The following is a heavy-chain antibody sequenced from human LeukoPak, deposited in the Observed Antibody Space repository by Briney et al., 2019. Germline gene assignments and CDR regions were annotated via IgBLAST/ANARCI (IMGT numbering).Heavy chain of an antibody. CDR1: GGSFSGYY. CDR2: INHSGST. Sequence: SETLSLTCAVYGGSFSGYYWSWIRQPPGKGLEWIGEINHSGSTNYNPSLKSRVTISVDTSKNQFSLKLSSVTAADTAVYYCARGARIRYSTQYYYYYYGMDVWGQGTTVTVSS. V-gene: IGHV4-34*01. J-gene: IGHJ6*02. D-gene: IGHD4-11*01. CDR3: ARGARIRYSTQYYYYYYGMDV.